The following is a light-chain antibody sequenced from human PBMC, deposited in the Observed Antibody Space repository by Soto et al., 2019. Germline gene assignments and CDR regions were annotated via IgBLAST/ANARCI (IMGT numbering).Light chain of an antibody. J-gene: IGLJ2*01. Sequence: NFMLTHPHSVSESPGKTVTISCSRSRGSIATNYVQWYKQRQGSAPTTAIYDDNQRPSVVPDRFSGSIDSSSNSASLTISRLKTEDEADYYCQSYDNFNRVFGGGTKVTVL. CDR2: DDN. CDR3: QSYDNFNRV. CDR1: RGSIATNY. V-gene: IGLV6-57*04.